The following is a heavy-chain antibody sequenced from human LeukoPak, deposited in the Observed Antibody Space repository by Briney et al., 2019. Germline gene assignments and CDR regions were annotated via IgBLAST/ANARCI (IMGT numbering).Heavy chain of an antibody. CDR3: ARGGETNWFDP. Sequence: GGSLRLSCAASGFTFSSYSMNWVRQAPGKGLEWVSSISSSSSYIYYADSVKGRFTISRDNAKNSLYLQMNSLRAEDTAAYYCARGGETNWFDPWGQGTLVTVSS. J-gene: IGHJ5*02. CDR2: ISSSSSYI. V-gene: IGHV3-21*01. CDR1: GFTFSSYS.